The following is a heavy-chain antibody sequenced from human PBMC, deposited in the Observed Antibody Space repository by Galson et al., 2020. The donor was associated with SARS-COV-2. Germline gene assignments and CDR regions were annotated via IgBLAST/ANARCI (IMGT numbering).Heavy chain of an antibody. CDR1: GGSISRSSYY. V-gene: IGHV4-39*01. Sequence: ETSETLSLTCTVCGGSISRSSYYWGWIRQPPGKGLEWIGSIYYSGSTYYNPSLKSRVTISVDTSRNQFSLRLTSVTAADTAVYYCATSRLGELLSWFDPWGQGTLVTVSS. D-gene: IGHD3-10*01. CDR2: IYYSGST. J-gene: IGHJ5*02. CDR3: ATSRLGELLSWFDP.